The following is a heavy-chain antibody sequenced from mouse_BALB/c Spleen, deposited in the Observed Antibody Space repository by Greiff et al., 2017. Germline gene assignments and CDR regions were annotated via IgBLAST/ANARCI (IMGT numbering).Heavy chain of an antibody. CDR3: AREGLRKEVDY. J-gene: IGHJ2*01. Sequence: QVQLQQPGAELVKPGASVKLSCKASGYTFTSYWMHWVKQRPGQGLEWIGEINPSNGRTNYNEKFKSKATLTVDKSSSTAYMQLSILTSEDSAVYCCAREGLRKEVDYWGQGTTLTVSS. D-gene: IGHD1-1*01. V-gene: IGHV1S81*02. CDR1: GYTFTSYW. CDR2: INPSNGRT.